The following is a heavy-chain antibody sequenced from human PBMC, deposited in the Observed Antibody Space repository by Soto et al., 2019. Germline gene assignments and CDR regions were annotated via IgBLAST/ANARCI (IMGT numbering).Heavy chain of an antibody. CDR1: GGSFNGYY. Sequence: QVQLQQWGAGLLKPSETLSLTCAVYGGSFNGYYWSWIRQPPGKGPEWIGDINHSGSTNYNPSLKSRVTISVDTSKNQFSLKLRSVTAADMAVFYCARAPVKYYFDSWGQGTLVTVSS. CDR2: INHSGST. CDR3: ARAPVKYYFDS. V-gene: IGHV4-34*01. J-gene: IGHJ4*02.